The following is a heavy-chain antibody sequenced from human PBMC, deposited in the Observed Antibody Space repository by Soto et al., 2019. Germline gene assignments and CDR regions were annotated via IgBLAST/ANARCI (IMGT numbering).Heavy chain of an antibody. CDR2: INTYNGNT. CDR3: AMVDVYVTPSPQDV. J-gene: IGHJ6*02. D-gene: IGHD3-16*01. V-gene: IGHV1-18*01. Sequence: QVQLVQSGAEVKNPGASVKVSCKASGYTFTRYGIGWARQAPGQGLEWMGWINTYNGNTNYAQNVQGRVTLTTDTSTSTANMELRSLRSNDTAIYYCAMVDVYVTPSPQDVWGQVTTGIVSS. CDR1: GYTFTRYG.